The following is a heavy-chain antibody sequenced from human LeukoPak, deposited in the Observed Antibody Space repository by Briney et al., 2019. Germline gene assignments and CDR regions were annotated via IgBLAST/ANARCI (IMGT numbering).Heavy chain of an antibody. J-gene: IGHJ4*02. V-gene: IGHV3-23*01. CDR2: ISGSGGST. CDR1: GFTFSSYA. CDR3: AKDGGYSGYDQPSDY. Sequence: GGSLRLSCAASGFTFSSYAMSWVRPAPGKGLEWLSAISGSGGSTYYADSVKGRFTISRDNSKNTLYLQMNSLRAEDTAVYYCAKDGGYSGYDQPSDYWGQGTLVTVSS. D-gene: IGHD5-12*01.